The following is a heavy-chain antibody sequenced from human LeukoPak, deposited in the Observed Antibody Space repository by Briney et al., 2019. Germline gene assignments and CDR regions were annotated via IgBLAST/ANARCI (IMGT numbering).Heavy chain of an antibody. CDR1: RFTFSGYW. CDR2: IKDDGSQK. Sequence: GGSLRLSCEASRFTFSGYWMSWARQAPGKGLEWVANIKDDGSQKNYIDSVKGRFTISRDNAKASVFLQMNSLSSEDTAVYYCARRNSGTWWSFDSWGQGTLVIVSS. D-gene: IGHD2-15*01. V-gene: IGHV3-7*01. CDR3: ARRNSGTWWSFDS. J-gene: IGHJ4*02.